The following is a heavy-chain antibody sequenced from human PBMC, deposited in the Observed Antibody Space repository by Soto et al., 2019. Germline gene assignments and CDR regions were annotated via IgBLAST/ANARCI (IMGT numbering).Heavy chain of an antibody. J-gene: IGHJ4*02. V-gene: IGHV3-73*01. CDR3: ARAPATPLDGDYGYFDY. CDR2: IRGKADSYAT. CDR1: GFIFSDSP. Sequence: PGGSLRLSCAASGFIFSDSPIHWVRRASGKGLEWVGRIRGKADSYATAYAASVKGRFTISRDDSKNTAYLQLNNLKTEDTAVYYCARAPATPLDGDYGYFDYWGQGTLVTVSS. D-gene: IGHD4-17*01.